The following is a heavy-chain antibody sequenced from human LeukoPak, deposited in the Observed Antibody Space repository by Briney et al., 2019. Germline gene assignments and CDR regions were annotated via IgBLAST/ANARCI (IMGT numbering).Heavy chain of an antibody. Sequence: KPSETLSLTCTVSGGSISSYYWSWIRQPPGKGLEWIGYIYYSGSTNYNPSLKSRVTISVDTSKNQFSLKLSSVTAADTAVYYCARGTTADPGYCSSTSCYIDWFDPWGQGTLVTVSS. CDR3: ARGTTADPGYCSSTSCYIDWFDP. J-gene: IGHJ5*02. V-gene: IGHV4-59*01. CDR1: GGSISSYY. CDR2: IYYSGST. D-gene: IGHD2-2*02.